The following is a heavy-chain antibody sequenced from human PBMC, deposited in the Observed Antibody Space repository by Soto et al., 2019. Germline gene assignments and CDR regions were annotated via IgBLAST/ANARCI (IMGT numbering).Heavy chain of an antibody. J-gene: IGHJ5*01. CDR2: ISYDGGKE. D-gene: IGHD3-10*01. V-gene: IGHV3-30*18. CDR1: GFIFSNYA. CDR3: AKDSEVRQLWIGGDWFES. Sequence: QVQLVESGGGVVQPGRSLRLSCAASGFIFSNYAMHWVRQAPGKGLEWVAVISYDGGKEYYAESVKGRFTVSRDTSNNSVYLQLDSLRPEDRSMYFCAKDSEVRQLWIGGDWFESWGQGTRVIVTS.